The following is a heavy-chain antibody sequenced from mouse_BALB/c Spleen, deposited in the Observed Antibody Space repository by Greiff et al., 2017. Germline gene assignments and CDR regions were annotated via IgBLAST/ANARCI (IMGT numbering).Heavy chain of an antibody. CDR2: IWRGGST. Sequence: VQLQQSGPSLVQPSQCLSISCTVSGFSLTSYGVHWVRQSPGKGLEWLGVIWRGGSTDYNAAFMSRLSITKDNSKTQFFFKMHSLKADDTDIYYYAKNRGGVSSGAMDYWGQGTSVTVSS. CDR3: AKNRGGVSSGAMDY. D-gene: IGHD1-3*01. J-gene: IGHJ4*01. CDR1: GFSLTSYG. V-gene: IGHV2-5-1*01.